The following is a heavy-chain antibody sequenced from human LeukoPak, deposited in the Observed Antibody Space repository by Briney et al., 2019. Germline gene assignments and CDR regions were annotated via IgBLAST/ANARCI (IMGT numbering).Heavy chain of an antibody. Sequence: PGESLRLSCAASGFTFSDYYMSWIRQAPGKGLEWDSYISSSGSTIYYADSVKGRFTISRDNAKNSLYLQMNSLRAEDTAVYYCARVFRGALNWFDPWGQGTLVTVSS. CDR2: ISSSGSTI. D-gene: IGHD3-10*01. CDR3: ARVFRGALNWFDP. J-gene: IGHJ5*02. CDR1: GFTFSDYY. V-gene: IGHV3-11*04.